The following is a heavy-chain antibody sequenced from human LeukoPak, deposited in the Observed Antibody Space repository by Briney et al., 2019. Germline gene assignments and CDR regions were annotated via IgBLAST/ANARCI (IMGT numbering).Heavy chain of an antibody. Sequence: SETLSLTCTVSGGSISSYYWSWIRQPPGKGLEWIGYIYYSGSTNYNPSLKSRVTISVDTSKNQFSLKLSSVTAADTAVYYCARQPGGDYATDYWGQGTLVTVSS. V-gene: IGHV4-59*08. D-gene: IGHD4-17*01. CDR1: GGSISSYY. CDR3: ARQPGGDYATDY. CDR2: IYYSGST. J-gene: IGHJ4*02.